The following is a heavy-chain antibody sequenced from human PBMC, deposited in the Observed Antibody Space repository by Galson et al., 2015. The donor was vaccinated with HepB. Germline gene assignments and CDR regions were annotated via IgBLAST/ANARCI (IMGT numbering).Heavy chain of an antibody. V-gene: IGHV3-23*01. CDR2: ISGSGGST. D-gene: IGHD3-10*01. CDR1: GFTFSSYA. Sequence: SLRLSCAASGFTFSSYAMHWVRQAPGKGLEWVSAISGSGGSTYYADSVKGRFTISRDNSKNTLYLQMNSLRAEDTAVYYCARVQGIGLTMVRGVQGYYYYYGMDVWGQGTTVTVSS. CDR3: ARVQGIGLTMVRGVQGYYYYYGMDV. J-gene: IGHJ6*02.